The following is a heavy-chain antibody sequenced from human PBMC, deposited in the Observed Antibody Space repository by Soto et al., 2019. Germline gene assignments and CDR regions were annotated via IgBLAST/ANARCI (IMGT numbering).Heavy chain of an antibody. V-gene: IGHV2-5*02. D-gene: IGHD3-3*01. CDR3: AHRVLRTVFGLVTTTAIYFDF. CDR2: IYWDDDK. J-gene: IGHJ4*02. Sequence: QITLNESGPTVVRPTETLTLTCRFSGFSLTTSGVGVGWIRQSPGKAPEWLALIYWDDDKRYSASLKSRLTITQDTAKNQVVRTVSDLDPTDTATYYCAHRVLRTVFGLVTTTAIYFDFWGQGTPVAVSS. CDR1: GFSLTTSGVG.